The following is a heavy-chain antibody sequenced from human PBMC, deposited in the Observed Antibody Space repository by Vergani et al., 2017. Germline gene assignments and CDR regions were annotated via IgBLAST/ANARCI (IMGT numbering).Heavy chain of an antibody. CDR2: INHSGST. Sequence: QVQLQQWGAGLLKPSETLSLTCAVYGGSFSGYYWSWIRQPPGKGLEWIGEINHSGSTNYNPSLKSRVTISVDTSKNQFYLKLSSVTAADTAVYYCARAARIVVVPAAYYYYGMDVWGQGTTVTVSS. V-gene: IGHV4-34*01. J-gene: IGHJ6*02. D-gene: IGHD2-2*01. CDR3: ARAARIVVVPAAYYYYGMDV. CDR1: GGSFSGYY.